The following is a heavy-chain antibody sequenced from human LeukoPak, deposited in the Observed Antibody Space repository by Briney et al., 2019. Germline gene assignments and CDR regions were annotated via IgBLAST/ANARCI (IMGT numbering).Heavy chain of an antibody. D-gene: IGHD2/OR15-2a*01. CDR2: INPSGGST. CDR3: ARDGRGPNSSYWYFDL. V-gene: IGHV1-46*01. Sequence: ASVKVSCKASGYTFTRYYMHWVRQAPGQGLEWMGIINPSGGSTSYAQKFQGRVTMTRDTSTSTVYMELSSMRSEDTALYYCARDGRGPNSSYWYFDLWGRGTLVTVSS. J-gene: IGHJ2*01. CDR1: GYTFTRYY.